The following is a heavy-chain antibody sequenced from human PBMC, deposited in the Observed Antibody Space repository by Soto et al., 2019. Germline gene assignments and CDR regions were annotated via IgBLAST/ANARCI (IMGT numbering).Heavy chain of an antibody. CDR1: EFTFSSYA. CDR2: ISFDGTHE. Sequence: PGGSLRLSCAASEFTFSSYAMHWVRQAPGRGLEWVALISFDGTHEYYADSVKGRFTISRDNSKNMLFLQMNSLRPDDSAIYYCARGIPRWSYHYGMDVWGQGTLVTVSS. D-gene: IGHD3-3*01. J-gene: IGHJ6*02. V-gene: IGHV3-30-3*01. CDR3: ARGIPRWSYHYGMDV.